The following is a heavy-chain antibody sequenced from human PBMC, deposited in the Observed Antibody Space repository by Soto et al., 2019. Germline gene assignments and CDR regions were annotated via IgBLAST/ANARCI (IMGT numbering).Heavy chain of an antibody. CDR1: GFLFSTST. CDR3: ATLGRADYPPLAA. D-gene: IGHD4-17*01. CDR2: ISSRGTDI. Sequence: AQLVQSGGGLVQSGRSLRLSCEASGFLFSTSTLNWVRRAPGKGLEWVAEISSRGTDIYYADSVKGRFTISRDNSKNTLYLQLDRVKSDDTAVYYCATLGRADYPPLAAWGQGTLVTVSS. J-gene: IGHJ5*02. V-gene: IGHV3-30*14.